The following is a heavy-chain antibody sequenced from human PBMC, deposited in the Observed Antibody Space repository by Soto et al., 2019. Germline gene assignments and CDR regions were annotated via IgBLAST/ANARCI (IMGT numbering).Heavy chain of an antibody. Sequence: QVQLVQSGAEVKKPGASVKVSCKASGYTFTSYAMHWVRQAPGQRLEWMRWINAGNGNTKYSQKFQGRVTITRDTSASTAYMELSSLRSEDTAVYYCARARITMVRGVIDGWFDPWGQGTLVTVSS. D-gene: IGHD3-10*01. CDR1: GYTFTSYA. J-gene: IGHJ5*02. CDR3: ARARITMVRGVIDGWFDP. V-gene: IGHV1-3*01. CDR2: INAGNGNT.